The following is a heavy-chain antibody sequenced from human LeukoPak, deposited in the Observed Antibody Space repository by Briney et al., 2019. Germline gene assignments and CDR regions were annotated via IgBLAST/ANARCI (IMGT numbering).Heavy chain of an antibody. CDR1: GFTFSSYA. CDR2: ISGSGGST. Sequence: GGSLRLSCAASGFTFSSYAMSWVRQAPGKGLEWVSAISGSGGSTYYADSVKGRFTISRDNSKNTLYLQMNSLRAEDTAVYYCAKLLSRYYDSSASADYWGQGTLVTVSS. CDR3: AKLLSRYYDSSASADY. J-gene: IGHJ4*02. D-gene: IGHD3-22*01. V-gene: IGHV3-23*01.